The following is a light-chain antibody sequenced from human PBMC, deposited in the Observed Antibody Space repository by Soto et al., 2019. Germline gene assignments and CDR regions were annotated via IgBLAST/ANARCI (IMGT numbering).Light chain of an antibody. Sequence: EIVLTQSPASLSLSAGERVTLSCRASQSVDTMVAWYQQQVGRTPRLLIYETSNRATGVPGRFSGSGSGTAFTLTTSRLEPEDFAVYFCQVRTDWPPFKYTFGQGTKLEV. V-gene: IGKV3-11*01. CDR1: QSVDTM. CDR3: QVRTDWPPFKYT. J-gene: IGKJ2*01. CDR2: ETS.